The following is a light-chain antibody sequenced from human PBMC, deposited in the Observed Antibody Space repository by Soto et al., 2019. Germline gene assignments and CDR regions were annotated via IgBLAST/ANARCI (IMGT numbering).Light chain of an antibody. CDR2: DAS. J-gene: IGKJ4*01. Sequence: EIVLTQSPATLSLSPGERATLSCRASQSINRHLAWYRQKPGQAPRLLIYDASNKATGIPARFSGSGSGTDFTLTISSLEPEDVATYYCQKYNSGLRTFGGGTTVEI. CDR1: QSINRH. V-gene: IGKV3-11*01. CDR3: QKYNSGLRT.